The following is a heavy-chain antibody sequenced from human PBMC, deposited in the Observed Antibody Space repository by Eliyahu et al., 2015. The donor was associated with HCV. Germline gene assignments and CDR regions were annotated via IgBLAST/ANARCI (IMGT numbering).Heavy chain of an antibody. CDR1: GXTFXXXA. CDR3: AKDRATTTNYHFFGMDV. J-gene: IGHJ6*02. D-gene: IGHD1-26*01. V-gene: IGHV3-30*18. CDR2: MSYDGKTE. Sequence: QVQMVESGGGVVRPGRSLRLSCAVSGXTFXXXAMHXVXQAPGKGLEWVAVMSYDGKTEYYADSVKGRFTISRDNSKHTLYLQMDSLRLEDTAVYYCAKDRATTTNYHFFGMDVWGQGTTVIVSS.